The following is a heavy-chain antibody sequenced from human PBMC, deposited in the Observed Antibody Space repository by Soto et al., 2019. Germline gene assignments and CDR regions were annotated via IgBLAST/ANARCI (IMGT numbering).Heavy chain of an antibody. CDR1: GGTFSSYA. Sequence: QVQLVQSGAEVKKPGSSVKVSCKASGGTFSSYAISWVRQAPGQGLEWMGGIIPIFGTANYAQKFQGRVTITADESTSTAYMELSSLRSEDTAVYYCARGPPSAAKYYFDYWGQGTLVTVSS. CDR2: IIPIFGTA. D-gene: IGHD5-18*01. CDR3: ARGPPSAAKYYFDY. J-gene: IGHJ4*02. V-gene: IGHV1-69*01.